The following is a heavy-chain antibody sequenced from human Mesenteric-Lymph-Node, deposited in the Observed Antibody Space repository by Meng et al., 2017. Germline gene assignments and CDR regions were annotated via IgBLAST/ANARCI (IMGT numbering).Heavy chain of an antibody. D-gene: IGHD6-19*01. CDR3: ARGAGYSSGWYIGFVYFDY. CDR2: ISWNSGSI. Sequence: SLKISCAASGFTFSDYAMHWVRQAPGKGLEWGSGISWNSGSIGYADSVKGRFTISRDNAKNSLYLQMNSLRAEAKDLYYYARGAGYSSGWYIGFVYFDYWGQGTLVTVSS. J-gene: IGHJ4*02. V-gene: IGHV3-9*01. CDR1: GFTFSDYA.